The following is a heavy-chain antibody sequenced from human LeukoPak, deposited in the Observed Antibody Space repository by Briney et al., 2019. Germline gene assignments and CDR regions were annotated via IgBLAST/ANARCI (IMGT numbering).Heavy chain of an antibody. CDR2: IIPIFGIA. D-gene: IGHD5-24*01. CDR3: ARGRDGYKPDFDY. V-gene: IGHV1-69*04. Sequence: SSVTVSCKASGGTFSSYAISWVRQAPGQGLEWMGRIIPIFGIANYAQKFQGRVTITADKSTSTAYMELSSLRSEDTAVYYCARGRDGYKPDFDYWGQGTLVTVSS. J-gene: IGHJ4*02. CDR1: GGTFSSYA.